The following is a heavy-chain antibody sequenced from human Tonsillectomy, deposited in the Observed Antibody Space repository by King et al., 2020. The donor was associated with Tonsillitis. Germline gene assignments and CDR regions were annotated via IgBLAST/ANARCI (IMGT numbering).Heavy chain of an antibody. CDR1: GGSISSSSNF. CDR3: ARHMTAGHWELDAFDI. J-gene: IGHJ3*02. D-gene: IGHD1-26*01. V-gene: IGHV4-39*01. CDR2: IYYSGST. Sequence: QLQESGPGLVKPSETLSLTCTVSGGSISSSSNFWGWIRQPPGKGLEWIGSIYYSGSTYYNPSLKSRVTISVDTSKNQFSLKLSSVTAADTAVYYCARHMTAGHWELDAFDIWGQGTMVTVSS.